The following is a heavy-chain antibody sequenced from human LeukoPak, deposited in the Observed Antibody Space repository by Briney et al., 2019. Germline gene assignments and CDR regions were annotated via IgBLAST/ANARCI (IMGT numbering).Heavy chain of an antibody. CDR3: ARELVRDYYFDY. Sequence: TGGSLRLSCAASGFTVSSNYMSWVRQAPGKGLEWVSVIYSGGGTYYADSVKGRFTISRDNSKNTLYLQMNSLRAEDTAVYYCARELVRDYYFDYWGQGTLVTVSS. V-gene: IGHV3-53*01. CDR2: IYSGGGT. CDR1: GFTVSSNY. D-gene: IGHD3-10*01. J-gene: IGHJ4*02.